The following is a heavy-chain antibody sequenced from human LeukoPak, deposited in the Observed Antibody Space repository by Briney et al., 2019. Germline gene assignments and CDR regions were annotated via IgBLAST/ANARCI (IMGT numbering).Heavy chain of an antibody. Sequence: SETLSLTCTVSGGSIISYYWSWIRQPPGKGLEWIGETYHSGRTNYNPSLKSRVTISVDKSKNQFSLILSSVTAADTAVYYCAREGDYGYSLDYWGQGTLVPVSS. CDR2: TYHSGRT. J-gene: IGHJ4*02. CDR1: GGSIISYY. CDR3: AREGDYGYSLDY. V-gene: IGHV4-59*12. D-gene: IGHD3-10*01.